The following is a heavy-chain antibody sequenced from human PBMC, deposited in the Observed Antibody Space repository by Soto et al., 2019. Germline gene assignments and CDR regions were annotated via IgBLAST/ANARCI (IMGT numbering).Heavy chain of an antibody. CDR2: IWYDGSNK. CDR1: GFTFSSYG. D-gene: IGHD6-6*01. J-gene: IGHJ4*02. CDR3: ASLEGPYSSSSGIGL. Sequence: GGSLRLSCAASGFTFSSYGMHWVRQAPGKGLEWVAVIWYDGSNKYYADSVKGRFTISRDNSKNTLYLQMNSLRAEDTAVYYCASLEGPYSSSSGIGLWGQGTLVTVSS. V-gene: IGHV3-33*01.